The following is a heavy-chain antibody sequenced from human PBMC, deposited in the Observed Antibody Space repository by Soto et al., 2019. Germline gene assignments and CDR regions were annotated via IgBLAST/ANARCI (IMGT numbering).Heavy chain of an antibody. CDR3: ARGSGSYYQVDY. D-gene: IGHD3-10*01. Sequence: PGGSLRLSCAASGFTFSSYAMSWVRQAPGKGLEWVSAISGSGGSTYYADSVKGRFTISRDNAKNSLYLQMNSLRDEDTALYFCARGSGSYYQVDYWGQGTLVTV. CDR2: ISGSGGST. J-gene: IGHJ4*02. V-gene: IGHV3-23*01. CDR1: GFTFSSYA.